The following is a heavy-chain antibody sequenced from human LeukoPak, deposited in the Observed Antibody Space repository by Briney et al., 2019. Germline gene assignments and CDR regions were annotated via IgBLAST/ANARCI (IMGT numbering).Heavy chain of an antibody. D-gene: IGHD6-13*01. CDR1: GFTFSNYW. J-gene: IGHJ5*02. CDR3: AREISSGYRTVGGFAP. Sequence: PGGSLRLSCAASGFTFSNYWMSWVRQAPGKGLEWVANIKQDGSEKYYVDSVNGRFTISRDNAKNSVYLQMNSLRGEDTAVYYCAREISSGYRTVGGFAPWGQGTLVTVSS. V-gene: IGHV3-7*01. CDR2: IKQDGSEK.